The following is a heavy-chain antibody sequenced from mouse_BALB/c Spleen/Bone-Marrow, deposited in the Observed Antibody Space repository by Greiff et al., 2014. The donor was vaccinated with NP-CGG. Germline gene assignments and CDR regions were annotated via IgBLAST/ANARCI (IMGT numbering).Heavy chain of an antibody. V-gene: IGHV3-1*02. J-gene: IGHJ4*01. D-gene: IGHD4-1*01. CDR2: IHYSGTT. Sequence: VQLQQSGPDLVKPSQSLSLTCTVTGYSITSYYSWHWIRQFPGNKLEWMGYIHYSGTTVYNPSFKSRISITRDTSNNQFFLQLNSVTTEDTATYYCARFAGTPYTMDYWGQGTSVTVSS. CDR1: GYSITSYYS. CDR3: ARFAGTPYTMDY.